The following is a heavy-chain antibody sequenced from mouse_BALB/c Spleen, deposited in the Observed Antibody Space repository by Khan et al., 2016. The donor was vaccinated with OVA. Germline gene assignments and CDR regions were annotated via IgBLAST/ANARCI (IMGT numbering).Heavy chain of an antibody. CDR2: ISYSGYT. CDR3: AKVYRGDFDY. V-gene: IGHV3-2*02. Sequence: EVQLQESGPGLVKPSQSLSLTCTVTGYSITSDYAWNWIRQFPGNKLECMGHISYSGYTNYNPSLKSRISLSRDTSENQFFLQLNSVTTEDTATYYCAKVYRGDFDYWGQGTTLTVSS. D-gene: IGHD2-14*01. J-gene: IGHJ2*01. CDR1: GYSITSDYA.